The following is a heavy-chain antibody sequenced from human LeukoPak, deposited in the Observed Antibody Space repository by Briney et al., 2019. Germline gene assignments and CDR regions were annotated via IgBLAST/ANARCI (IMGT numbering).Heavy chain of an antibody. V-gene: IGHV3-48*02. CDR2: ISGSSSTI. CDR1: GFTFSSYA. J-gene: IGHJ4*02. CDR3: ARDPTPDY. Sequence: PGGSLRLSCVASGFTFSSYAMSWVRQAPGKGLEWVSYISGSSSTIYYADSVKGRFTISRDNAKNSLYLQINCLRDEDTAIYYCARDPTPDYWGQGTLVTVSS.